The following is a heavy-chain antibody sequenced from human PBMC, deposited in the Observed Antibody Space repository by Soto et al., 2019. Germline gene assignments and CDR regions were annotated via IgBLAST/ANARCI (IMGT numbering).Heavy chain of an antibody. CDR2: ISAYNGNT. V-gene: IGHV1-18*04. J-gene: IGHJ6*02. CDR3: ARGRYCSGGSCYYYGMDV. CDR1: GYTFTSYG. Sequence: DSVKVSCKASGYTFTSYGISWVRQAPGQGLEWMGWISAYNGNTNYAQKLQGRVTMTTDTSTSTAYMELRSLRSDDTAVYYCARGRYCSGGSCYYYGMDVWGQGTTVTVSS. D-gene: IGHD2-15*01.